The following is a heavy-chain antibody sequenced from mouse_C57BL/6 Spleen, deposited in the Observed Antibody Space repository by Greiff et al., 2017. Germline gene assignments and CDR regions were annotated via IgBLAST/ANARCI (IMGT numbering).Heavy chain of an antibody. Sequence: VQLQQPGTELVKPGASVKLSCKASGYTFTSYWMHWVKQRPGKGLEWIGNINPSNGGTNYNEKVKSKATLTVDKSSRTAYMQLSSVTSEDSAVYDWARAHDGYFAYWGQGTLVTVSA. CDR2: INPSNGGT. CDR1: GYTFTSYW. D-gene: IGHD2-3*01. V-gene: IGHV1-53*01. J-gene: IGHJ3*01. CDR3: ARAHDGYFAY.